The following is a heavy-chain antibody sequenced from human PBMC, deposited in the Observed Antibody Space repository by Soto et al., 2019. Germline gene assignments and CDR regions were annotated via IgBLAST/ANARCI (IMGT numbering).Heavy chain of an antibody. J-gene: IGHJ6*02. V-gene: IGHV4-31*03. CDR2: VYYSGST. D-gene: IGHD3-10*01. CDR3: ARAYGSGYMDV. Sequence: SHNCSVSDGSISSGGYYRSCNRQHPGKGLEWIGYVYYSGSTYYHSSLKSRVTISVDTSKNQFSLKLSSVTASDTAVYYCARAYGSGYMDVWGQGTTVTVSS. CDR1: DGSISSGGYY.